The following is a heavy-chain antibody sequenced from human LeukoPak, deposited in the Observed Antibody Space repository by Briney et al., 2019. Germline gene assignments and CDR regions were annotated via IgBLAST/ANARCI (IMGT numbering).Heavy chain of an antibody. D-gene: IGHD5-12*01. V-gene: IGHV3-49*04. J-gene: IGHJ4*02. Sequence: GGSLRLSCTASGFTLGDYAMSWVRQAPGKGLEWVGFIRSKAYGGTTEYAASVKGRFTISRDDSKSIAYLQMNSLKTEDTAVYYCTRAQRRGYSGYDLGYWGQGTLVTVSS. CDR2: IRSKAYGGTT. CDR3: TRAQRRGYSGYDLGY. CDR1: GFTLGDYA.